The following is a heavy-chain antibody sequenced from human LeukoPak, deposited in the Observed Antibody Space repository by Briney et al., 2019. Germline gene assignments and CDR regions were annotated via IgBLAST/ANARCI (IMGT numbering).Heavy chain of an antibody. CDR2: INHSGST. CDR3: ARASAYSSSSGVNY. CDR1: GGSFGGYY. V-gene: IGHV4-34*01. D-gene: IGHD6-6*01. J-gene: IGHJ4*02. Sequence: PSETPSLTCAVYGGSFGGYYWTWIRQPPGKGLEWIGDINHSGSTNYNPSLKSRVTISVDTSKNQFSLRLSSVTAADTAVYFCARASAYSSSSGVNYWGQGTLVTVSS.